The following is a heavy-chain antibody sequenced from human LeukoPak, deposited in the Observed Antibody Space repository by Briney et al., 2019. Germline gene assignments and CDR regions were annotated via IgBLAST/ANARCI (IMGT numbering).Heavy chain of an antibody. CDR1: GYTFTSYG. J-gene: IGHJ4*02. CDR3: ARIITSTWYNEFDC. D-gene: IGHD1-14*01. CDR2: INPNGGGT. V-gene: IGHV1-2*02. Sequence: GASVKVSCKASGYTFTSYGISWVRQAPGQGLEWMGWINPNGGGTNFPQKFQGRVTLTIDTSVNTGYMEITKLTSDDTAVYYCARIITSTWYNEFDCWGQGTLVAVSS.